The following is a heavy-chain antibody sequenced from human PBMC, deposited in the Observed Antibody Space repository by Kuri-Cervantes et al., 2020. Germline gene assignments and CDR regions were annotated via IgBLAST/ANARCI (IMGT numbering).Heavy chain of an antibody. Sequence: SQTLSLTCAVSGYTISSGYYWGWIRQPPGKGLEWIGSIYHSGSTYYNPSLKSRVTISVDKSKNQFSLMLSSVTAADTAVYYCARGPLRGVFDYWGQGTLVTVSS. J-gene: IGHJ4*02. D-gene: IGHD3-3*01. CDR2: IYHSGST. V-gene: IGHV4-38-2*01. CDR3: ARGPLRGVFDY. CDR1: GYTISSGYY.